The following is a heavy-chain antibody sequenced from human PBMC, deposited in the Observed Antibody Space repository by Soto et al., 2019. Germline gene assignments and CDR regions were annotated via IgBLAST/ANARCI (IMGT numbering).Heavy chain of an antibody. V-gene: IGHV1-3*04. CDR1: GYTFTSYT. CDR2: INTGKGNT. Sequence: ASVKFSCKASGYTFTSYTMHWVRQGPGRRLEWMGWINTGKGNTKYSQNFQGRVTITSDTSASTAYMDLSSLRSEDTAMYYCARAGDDCSAANCYVIDYWGQGTLVTVSS. CDR3: ARAGDDCSAANCYVIDY. D-gene: IGHD2-2*01. J-gene: IGHJ4*02.